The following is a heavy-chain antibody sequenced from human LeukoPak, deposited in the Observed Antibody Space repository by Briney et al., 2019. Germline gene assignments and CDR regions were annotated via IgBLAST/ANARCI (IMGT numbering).Heavy chain of an antibody. CDR2: IIPIFGTA. V-gene: IGHV1-69*13. CDR1: GGTFSSYA. J-gene: IGHJ4*02. D-gene: IGHD3-22*01. CDR3: ARVSSYYDSSGY. Sequence: SVKVSCKASGGTFSSYAISWVRQAPGQGLEWMGGIIPIFGTANYAQKFQGRVTITADESTSTAYMELSSLRSEDTAVYYCARVSSYYDSSGYWGQGTLVTVSS.